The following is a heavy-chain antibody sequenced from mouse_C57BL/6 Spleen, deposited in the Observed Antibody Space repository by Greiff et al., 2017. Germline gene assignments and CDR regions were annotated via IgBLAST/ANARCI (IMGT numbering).Heavy chain of an antibody. CDR1: GFTFSDFY. CDR2: SRNKANDYTT. D-gene: IGHD2-4*01. V-gene: IGHV7-1*01. J-gene: IGHJ4*01. Sequence: EVMLVESGGGLVQSGRSLRLSCATSGFTFSDFYMEWVRQAPGKGLEWIAASRNKANDYTTEYSASVKGRFIVSRDTSQSILYLQMNALRAEDTAIYYCARGAGDYGGDDMDYWGQGTSVTVSS. CDR3: ARGAGDYGGDDMDY.